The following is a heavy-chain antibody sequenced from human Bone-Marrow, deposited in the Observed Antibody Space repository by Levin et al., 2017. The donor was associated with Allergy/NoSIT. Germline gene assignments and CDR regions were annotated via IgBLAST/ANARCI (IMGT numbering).Heavy chain of an antibody. J-gene: IGHJ4*02. V-gene: IGHV3-15*07. CDR3: STLVPAAEGDY. CDR1: GFNFIKAW. D-gene: IGHD2-2*01. CDR2: IKSKTDGGIT. Sequence: GESLKISCAASGFNFIKAWMSWVRQAPGKGLEWVGRIKSKTDGGITDYAAPVKGRFIVSRDDSKNTLYLQMNSLKIEDTAVYFCSTLVPAAEGDYWGQGTLVTVSS.